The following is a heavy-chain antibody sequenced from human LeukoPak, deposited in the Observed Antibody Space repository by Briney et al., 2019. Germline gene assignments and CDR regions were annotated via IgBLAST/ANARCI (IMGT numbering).Heavy chain of an antibody. V-gene: IGHV1-69*04. D-gene: IGHD3-9*01. J-gene: IGHJ4*02. Sequence: GASVKVSCKASGGTFSSYAISWVRHAPGQGLEWMGRIIPILGIANYAQKFQGRVTITADKSTSTAYMELSSLRSEDTAVYYCARPAPDDVLTGPFDYSGQGALVSVSS. CDR3: ARPAPDDVLTGPFDY. CDR2: IIPILGIA. CDR1: GGTFSSYA.